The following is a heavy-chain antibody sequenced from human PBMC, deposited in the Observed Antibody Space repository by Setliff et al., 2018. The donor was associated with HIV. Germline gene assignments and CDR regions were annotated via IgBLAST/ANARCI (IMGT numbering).Heavy chain of an antibody. Sequence: PSETLSLTCIVSGVSIRGGDFYWTWIRRSPGKGLEWIGYVYWSGTTHYNPSLNGRVTISVDTSENQFSLKLDSLTAADSAVYYCARTTRHDGAAYDAFDLWGQGTLVTVSS. V-gene: IGHV4-30-4*01. D-gene: IGHD1-1*01. CDR3: ARTTRHDGAAYDAFDL. CDR2: VYWSGTT. J-gene: IGHJ3*01. CDR1: GVSIRGGDFY.